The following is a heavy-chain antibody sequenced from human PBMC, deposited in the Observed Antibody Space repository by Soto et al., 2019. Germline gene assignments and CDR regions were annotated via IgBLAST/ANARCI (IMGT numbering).Heavy chain of an antibody. CDR2: ISAHNGNT. CDR3: ARGRYGDY. V-gene: IGHV1-18*01. J-gene: IGHJ4*02. D-gene: IGHD1-1*01. Sequence: QVHLVQSGAEVKKPGAPVKVPCKGSGYTFTSYGITWVRQAPGQGLEWMGWISAHNGNTDYAQRLQGRVTVTRDTSTSTAYMELRSLRSDDTAVYYCARGRYGDYWGQGALVTVSS. CDR1: GYTFTSYG.